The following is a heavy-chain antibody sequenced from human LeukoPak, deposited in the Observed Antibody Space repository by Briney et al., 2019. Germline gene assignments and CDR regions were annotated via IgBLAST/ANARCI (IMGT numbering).Heavy chain of an antibody. Sequence: GGSLRLSCAASGFTFSSYAMSWVRQAPGKGLEWVSAISGSGGSTYYADSVKGRFTISRDNSKNTLYLQMNSLRAEDTAVYYCAKEWLRFGELSLRGDYWGQGTLVTVSS. V-gene: IGHV3-23*01. J-gene: IGHJ4*02. CDR2: ISGSGGST. CDR1: GFTFSSYA. CDR3: AKEWLRFGELSLRGDY. D-gene: IGHD3-16*02.